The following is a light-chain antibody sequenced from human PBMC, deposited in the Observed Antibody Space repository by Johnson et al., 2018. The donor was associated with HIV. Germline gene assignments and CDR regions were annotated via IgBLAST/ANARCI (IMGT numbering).Light chain of an antibody. J-gene: IGLJ1*01. Sequence: QLVLTQPPSVSAAPGQKVTVSCSGSTSNIGNNYVSWYQQLPGTAPKLLIYDNNKRPSGIPDRFSGSKSRTSATLGITGLQTGDEADYYCGTWDSSLYAYVFGTWTKVTVL. V-gene: IGLV1-51*01. CDR1: TSNIGNNY. CDR3: GTWDSSLYAYV. CDR2: DNN.